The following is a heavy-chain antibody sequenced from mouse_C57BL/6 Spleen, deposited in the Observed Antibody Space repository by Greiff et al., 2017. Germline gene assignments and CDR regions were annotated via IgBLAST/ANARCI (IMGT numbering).Heavy chain of an antibody. V-gene: IGHV1-52*01. D-gene: IGHD2-4*01. Sequence: QVQLQQPGAELVRPGSSVKLSCKASGYTFTSYWMHWVKQRPIQGLEWIGNIDPSDSETHYNQKFKDKATLTVDKSSSTAYMQLSSLTSEDSAVYCCARADDYDGGFAYWGQGTLVTVSA. CDR1: GYTFTSYW. J-gene: IGHJ3*01. CDR2: IDPSDSET. CDR3: ARADDYDGGFAY.